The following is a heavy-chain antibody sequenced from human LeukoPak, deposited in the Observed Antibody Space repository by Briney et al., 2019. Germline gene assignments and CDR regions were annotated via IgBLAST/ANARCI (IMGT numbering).Heavy chain of an antibody. CDR3: TTDRIAATFDY. Sequence: GGSLRLSCAASGFTFSNAWMRWVRQAPGKGREWVGRIKSKTDGGTTDYAAPVKGRFTISRDDSKNTLYLQMNSLKTEDTAVYYCTTDRIAATFDYWGQGTLVTVSS. D-gene: IGHD6-13*01. CDR2: IKSKTDGGTT. CDR1: GFTFSNAW. J-gene: IGHJ4*02. V-gene: IGHV3-15*01.